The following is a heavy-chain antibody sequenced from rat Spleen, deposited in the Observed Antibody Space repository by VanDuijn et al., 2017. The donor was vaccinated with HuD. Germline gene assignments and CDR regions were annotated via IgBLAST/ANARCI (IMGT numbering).Heavy chain of an antibody. J-gene: IGHJ2*01. D-gene: IGHD1-11*01. CDR1: GFTFSDYY. CDR2: ISYDVSTT. V-gene: IGHV5-7*01. CDR3: TRAEAPFAY. Sequence: KLSCAASGFTFSDYYMAWVRQAPKKGLEWVASISYDVSTTYYRDSVKGRFTVSRDNAKSTLYLQMDSLRSEDTATYYCTRAEAPFAYWGQGVMVTVSS.